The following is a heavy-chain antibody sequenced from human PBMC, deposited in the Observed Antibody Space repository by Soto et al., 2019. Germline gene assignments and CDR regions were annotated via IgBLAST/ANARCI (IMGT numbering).Heavy chain of an antibody. CDR2: INPSGGST. J-gene: IGHJ4*02. Sequence: ASVKVSCKASGYTFTSYYMHWVRQAPGQGLEWMGIINPSGGSTSYAQKFQGRVTMTRDTSTSTVYMELSSLRSEDTAVYYCARDHEMYSSSSHLVDYWGQGTLVTVSS. CDR1: GYTFTSYY. D-gene: IGHD6-6*01. CDR3: ARDHEMYSSSSHLVDY. V-gene: IGHV1-46*01.